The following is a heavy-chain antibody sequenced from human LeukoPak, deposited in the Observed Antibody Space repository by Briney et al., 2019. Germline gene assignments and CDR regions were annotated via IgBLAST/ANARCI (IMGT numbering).Heavy chain of an antibody. D-gene: IGHD6-19*01. V-gene: IGHV1-69*13. CDR1: GGTFNSYA. CDR3: VRQYSSGWTYYYGMDV. J-gene: IGHJ6*02. CDR2: IIPIFGTA. Sequence: PRASVKVSCKASGGTFNSYAINWVRQAPGQGLEWMGGIIPIFGTANYAQKFQGRVTITADESTSTAYMELSSLRSEDTAVYYCVRQYSSGWTYYYGMDVWGQGTTVTVSS.